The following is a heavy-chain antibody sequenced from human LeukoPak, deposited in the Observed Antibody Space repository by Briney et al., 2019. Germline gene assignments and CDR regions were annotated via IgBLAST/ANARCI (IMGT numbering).Heavy chain of an antibody. CDR3: ARDKIVGPTTLDY. CDR2: IWYDGSNK. CDR1: GFTFSNFG. D-gene: IGHD1-26*01. Sequence: GGSLRLSCAASGFTFSNFGMHWVRQAPGKGLECVAVIWYDGSNKYYADSVKGRFTISRGNAKNSLYLQMNSLRADDTAVYYCARDKIVGPTTLDYWGQGTLVTVSS. V-gene: IGHV3-33*01. J-gene: IGHJ4*02.